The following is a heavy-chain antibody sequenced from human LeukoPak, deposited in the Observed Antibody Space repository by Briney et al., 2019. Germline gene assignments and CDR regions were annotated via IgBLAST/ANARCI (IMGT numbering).Heavy chain of an antibody. CDR1: GGSISSGSHH. CDR3: VRHDGRSGGTMGALDS. J-gene: IGHJ4*02. D-gene: IGHD4-23*01. V-gene: IGHV4-39*01. Sequence: PSETLSLTCTVSGGSISSGSHHWGWFRQSPGKGLEWIGSIYYSRTTYYNPSLNSRVTISVVTSKNQFSLQLNSVIAADTAVYYCVRHDGRSGGTMGALDSWGQGSLVTVSS. CDR2: IYYSRTT.